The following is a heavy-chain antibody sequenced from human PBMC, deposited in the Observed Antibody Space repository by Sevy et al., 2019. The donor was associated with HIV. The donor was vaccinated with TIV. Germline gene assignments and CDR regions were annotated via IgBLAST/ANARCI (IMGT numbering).Heavy chain of an antibody. D-gene: IGHD3-22*01. CDR3: TRPGIYDSSGNAYYYDGMDV. V-gene: IGHV3-73*01. CDR1: GFTFSGSA. CDR2: IRSKANSYAT. J-gene: IGHJ6*02. Sequence: GGSLRLSCAASGFTFSGSAMHWVRQASGKGLEWVGRIRSKANSYATAYAASVKGRFTISRDDSKNTAYLQMNSLKTEDTAVYYCTRPGIYDSSGNAYYYDGMDVWGQGTTVTVSS.